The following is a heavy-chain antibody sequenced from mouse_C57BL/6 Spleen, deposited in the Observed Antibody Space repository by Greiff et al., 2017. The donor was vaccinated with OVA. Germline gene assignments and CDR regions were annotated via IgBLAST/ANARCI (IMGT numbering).Heavy chain of an antibody. J-gene: IGHJ4*01. V-gene: IGHV1-80*01. CDR3: ARDGNERYYAMDY. Sequence: QVQLQQSGAELVKPGASVKISCKASGYAFSSYWMNWVKQRPGKGLEWIGQIYPGDGDTNYNGKFKGKATLTADKSSSTAYMQLSSLTSEDSAVYFCARDGNERYYAMDYWGQGTSVTVSS. CDR2: IYPGDGDT. D-gene: IGHD2-1*01. CDR1: GYAFSSYW.